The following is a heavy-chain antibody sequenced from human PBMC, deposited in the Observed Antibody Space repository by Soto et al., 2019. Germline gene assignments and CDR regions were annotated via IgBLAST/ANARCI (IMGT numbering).Heavy chain of an antibody. Sequence: QVQLQESGPGLVKPSGTLSLTCAVSSGSVFSSNWWSWVRLPPGKGLEWIGETRNSGGANYNPSLKSRVTITVDRSRNHIFLELSSVPAADTAVYYCASHLVMAGTRGFDHWGLGTLVPVSS. V-gene: IGHV4-4*02. J-gene: IGHJ4*02. CDR1: SGSVFSSNW. D-gene: IGHD6-19*01. CDR3: ASHLVMAGTRGFDH. CDR2: TRNSGGA.